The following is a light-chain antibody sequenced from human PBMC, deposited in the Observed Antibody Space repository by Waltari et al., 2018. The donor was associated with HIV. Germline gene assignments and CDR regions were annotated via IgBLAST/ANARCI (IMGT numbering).Light chain of an antibody. CDR1: QPVTNK. J-gene: IGKJ1*01. V-gene: IGKV1-39*01. CDR3: QQSFRSPLA. Sequence: DIQMTQSPSSLSASVGDSVTLTCRASQPVTNKVNWYQPKPGQAPKVLIYDASTLQSGVPSRFRGGGAWTDFTLTITSLQLDDFATYFCQQSFRSPLAFGPGTKVEI. CDR2: DAS.